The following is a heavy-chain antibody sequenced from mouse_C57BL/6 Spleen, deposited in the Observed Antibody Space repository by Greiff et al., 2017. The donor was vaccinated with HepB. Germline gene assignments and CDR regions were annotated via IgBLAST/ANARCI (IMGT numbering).Heavy chain of an antibody. D-gene: IGHD2-5*01. CDR1: GFTFSSYA. CDR2: ISDGGSYT. CDR3: ARDGDYYSNYGDYAMDY. Sequence: EVMLVESGGGLVKPGGSLKLSCAASGFTFSSYAMSWVRQTPEKRLEWVATISDGGSYTYYPDNVKGRFTISRDNAKNNLYLQMSHLKSEDTAMYYCARDGDYYSNYGDYAMDYWGQGTSVTVSS. J-gene: IGHJ4*01. V-gene: IGHV5-4*01.